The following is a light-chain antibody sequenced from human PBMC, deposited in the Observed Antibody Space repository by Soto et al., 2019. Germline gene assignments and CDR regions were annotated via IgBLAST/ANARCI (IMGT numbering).Light chain of an antibody. CDR3: QQYNNWPIT. Sequence: IVMPQSPATLSVSPGERATLSCRASQNILSNLAWYQQKPGQAPRLLIYGASTRATGIPARFSGSGSETEFTLTISSLQSEDFEIYYCQQYNNWPITFGQGTRLEIK. V-gene: IGKV3-15*01. CDR1: QNILSN. J-gene: IGKJ5*01. CDR2: GAS.